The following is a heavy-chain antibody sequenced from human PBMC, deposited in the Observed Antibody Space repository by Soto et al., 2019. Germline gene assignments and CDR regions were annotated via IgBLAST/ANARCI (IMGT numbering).Heavy chain of an antibody. D-gene: IGHD6-19*01. Sequence: PGGSLRLSCAASGFTFSSYAMSWVRQAPGKGLEWVSAISGSGGSTYYADSVKGRFTISRDNSKNTLYLQMNSLRAEDTAVYYCARDPTVAGTWDVNFDYWGQGTLVTVSS. CDR3: ARDPTVAGTWDVNFDY. CDR2: ISGSGGST. V-gene: IGHV3-23*01. CDR1: GFTFSSYA. J-gene: IGHJ4*02.